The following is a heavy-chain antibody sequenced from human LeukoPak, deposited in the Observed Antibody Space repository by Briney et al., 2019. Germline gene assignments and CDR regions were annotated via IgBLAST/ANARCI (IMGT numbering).Heavy chain of an antibody. D-gene: IGHD3-22*01. CDR2: IYHSGST. CDR3: ARLVTRGYYDSSGRRIDAFDI. CDR1: GGSIRSSTYY. V-gene: IGHV4-39*07. J-gene: IGHJ3*02. Sequence: SETLSLTCTVSGGSIRSSTYYWGWIRQPPGKGLEWIGNIYHSGSTYYNPSLKSRVTISLDTSKNQFSLKLSSVTAADTAVYYCARLVTRGYYDSSGRRIDAFDIWGQGTMVTVSS.